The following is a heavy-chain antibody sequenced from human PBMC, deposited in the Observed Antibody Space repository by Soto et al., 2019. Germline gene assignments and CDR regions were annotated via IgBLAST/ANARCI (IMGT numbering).Heavy chain of an antibody. CDR3: AASHGWVFDY. Sequence: GASVKVSCKASGFTFTSPAVQWVRQARGQRLEWIGWIVVGSGNTNYAQKFQERVTITRDMSTSTAYMELSSLRSEDTAVYYCAASHGWVFDYWGQGTLVTVPQ. J-gene: IGHJ4*02. CDR2: IVVGSGNT. V-gene: IGHV1-58*01. CDR1: GFTFTSPA. D-gene: IGHD6-19*01.